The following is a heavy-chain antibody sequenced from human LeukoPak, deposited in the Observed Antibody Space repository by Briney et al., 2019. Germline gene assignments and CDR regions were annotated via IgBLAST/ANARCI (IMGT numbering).Heavy chain of an antibody. V-gene: IGHV3-11*01. Sequence: GGSLRLSCAASGFTFSDYYMSWIRQALGKGLEWVSYISSSGSTIYYADSVKGRFTISRDNAKNSLYLQMNSLRAEDTAVYYCARDNWNDNNYYMDVWGKGTTVTISS. CDR3: ARDNWNDNNYYMDV. D-gene: IGHD1-20*01. CDR2: ISSSGSTI. CDR1: GFTFSDYY. J-gene: IGHJ6*03.